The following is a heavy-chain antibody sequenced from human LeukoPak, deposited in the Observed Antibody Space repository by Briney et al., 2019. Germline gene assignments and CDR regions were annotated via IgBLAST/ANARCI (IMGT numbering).Heavy chain of an antibody. D-gene: IGHD6-13*01. CDR2: IYPGDSTT. J-gene: IGHJ4*02. V-gene: IGHV5-51*01. CDR3: ARPRIAAARGSRKCYFDY. CDR1: GYSFTSYW. Sequence: AESLKISCKGSGYSFTSYWIVWVGQLPGKGLEWMGAIYPGDSTTRYNPAFPGQVTISADQSIGTAYLQWSSLKASDTAMYYCARPRIAAARGSRKCYFDYWGQGTLVTVSS.